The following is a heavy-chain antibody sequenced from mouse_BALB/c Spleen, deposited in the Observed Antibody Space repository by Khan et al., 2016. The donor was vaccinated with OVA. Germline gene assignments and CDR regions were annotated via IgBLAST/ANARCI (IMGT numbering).Heavy chain of an antibody. V-gene: IGHV3-1*02. J-gene: IGHJ3*01. CDR1: NYSITSGYN. CDR2: IHYSGST. Sequence: EVKLLESGPDLVKPSQSLSLTCTVTNYSITSGYNWHWIRQFPGNKLEWMGYIHYSGSTNYIPSLKSRISITRDISKNQFFLQLNSVTSEDTATYYCAGGCPTYWGQGTLVTVSA. CDR3: AGGCPTY.